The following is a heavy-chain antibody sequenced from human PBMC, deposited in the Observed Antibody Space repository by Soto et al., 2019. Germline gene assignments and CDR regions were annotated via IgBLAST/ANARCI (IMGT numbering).Heavy chain of an antibody. CDR3: ASNRKNVDTAYYYGMDV. Sequence: GASVKVSCKASGGTFSSYAISWVRQAPGQGLEWMGGIIPIFGTANYAQKFQGRVTITADKSTSTAYMELSSLRSEDTAVYYCASNRKNVDTAYYYGMDVWGQGTTVTVSS. J-gene: IGHJ6*02. V-gene: IGHV1-69*06. CDR2: IIPIFGTA. CDR1: GGTFSSYA. D-gene: IGHD5-18*01.